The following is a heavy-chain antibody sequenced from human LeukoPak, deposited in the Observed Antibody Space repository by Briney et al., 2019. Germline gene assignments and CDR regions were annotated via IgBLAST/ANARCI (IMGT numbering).Heavy chain of an antibody. D-gene: IGHD5-24*01. CDR2: ISAYNGNT. CDR1: GYTFTTYN. Sequence: GASVKVSCKASGYTFTTYNINWVRQAPGQGLEWMGWISAYNGNTNYAQKLQGRVTMTTDTSTSTAYMELRSLRSDDTAVYYCARAREMATRDGFDYWGQGTLVTVSS. CDR3: ARAREMATRDGFDY. J-gene: IGHJ4*02. V-gene: IGHV1-18*01.